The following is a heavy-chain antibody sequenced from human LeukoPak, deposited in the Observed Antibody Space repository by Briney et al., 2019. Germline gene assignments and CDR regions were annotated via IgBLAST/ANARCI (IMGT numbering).Heavy chain of an antibody. V-gene: IGHV3-7*01. CDR2: IKQDGSEK. CDR3: AREGVAVAGTARGMDV. Sequence: GGSLRLSCAASGFTFSSYWMSWVRQAPGKGLEWVANIKQDGSEKYYVDSVKGRFTISRDNAKSSLYLQMNSLRAEDTAVYYCAREGVAVAGTARGMDVWGKGTTVTVSS. CDR1: GFTFSSYW. J-gene: IGHJ6*03. D-gene: IGHD6-19*01.